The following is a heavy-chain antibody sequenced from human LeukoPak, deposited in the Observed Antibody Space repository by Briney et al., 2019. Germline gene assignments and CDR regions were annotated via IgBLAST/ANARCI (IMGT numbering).Heavy chain of an antibody. J-gene: IGHJ4*02. D-gene: IGHD5-18*01. CDR1: GGSISSYY. CDR2: IYYSGST. Sequence: PSETLSLTCTVSGGSISSYYWSWIRQPPGKGLEWIGYIYYSGSTNYNPSLKSRVTISVDTSKNQFSLKLSSVTAADTAVYYCARMIMDTAMAPDHFDYWGQGTLVTVSS. V-gene: IGHV4-59*08. CDR3: ARMIMDTAMAPDHFDY.